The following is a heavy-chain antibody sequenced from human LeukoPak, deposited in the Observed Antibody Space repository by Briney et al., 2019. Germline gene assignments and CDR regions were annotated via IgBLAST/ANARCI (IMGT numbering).Heavy chain of an antibody. CDR3: ARGIFYGGRNQYIWFDL. CDR2: IYYSGST. CDR1: GGSISSYY. J-gene: IGHJ5*02. Sequence: SETLSLTCTVSGGSISSYYWSWIRQPPGGGLEWIGYIYYSGSTNYNPSLKGRVTVSMDTSKSQFSLRLTSVTAADTAVYYCARGIFYGGRNQYIWFDLWGQGTLVTVSS. V-gene: IGHV4-59*12. D-gene: IGHD4-23*01.